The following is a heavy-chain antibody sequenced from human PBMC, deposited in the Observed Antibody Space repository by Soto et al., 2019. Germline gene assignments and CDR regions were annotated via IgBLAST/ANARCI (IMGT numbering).Heavy chain of an antibody. V-gene: IGHV4-39*07. Sequence: PSETLSLTCTVSGDSIRSGNHYWSWIRQPPGKGLEWIGEINHSGSTNYNPSLKSRVTISVETSKNQFSLKLSSVTAADTAVYYCARGHPPRNPYYYGSGSYYRGAPLDYWGQGTLVTVSS. CDR2: INHSGST. J-gene: IGHJ4*02. CDR3: ARGHPPRNPYYYGSGSYYRGAPLDY. CDR1: GDSIRSGNHY. D-gene: IGHD3-10*01.